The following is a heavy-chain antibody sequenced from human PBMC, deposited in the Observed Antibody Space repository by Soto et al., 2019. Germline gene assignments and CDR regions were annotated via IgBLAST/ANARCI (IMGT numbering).Heavy chain of an antibody. V-gene: IGHV3-15*07. Sequence: GGSLRLSCAASGFTFSNAWMNWVRQAPGKGLEWVGRIKSKTDGGTTDYAAPVKGRFTISRDDSKNTLYLQMNSLKTEDTAVYYCTTTSWDCSGGSCYPTMDVWGQGTTVTVSS. CDR3: TTTSWDCSGGSCYPTMDV. D-gene: IGHD2-15*01. CDR1: GFTFSNAW. CDR2: IKSKTDGGTT. J-gene: IGHJ6*02.